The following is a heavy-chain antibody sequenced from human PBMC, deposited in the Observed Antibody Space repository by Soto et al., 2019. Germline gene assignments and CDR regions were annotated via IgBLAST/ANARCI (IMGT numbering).Heavy chain of an antibody. V-gene: IGHV3-48*03. CDR2: ISGSGDTI. Sequence: PGGSLRLSCAASGFTFSSYEMNWVRQAPGKGLEWLSYISGSGDTIYYADSVKGRFTISRDNAKNSLYLQMNSLRADDTAVYYCAIAVLSATGFGWFLTSCPAPLFSVS. J-gene: IGHJ5*02. CDR1: GFTFSSYE. D-gene: IGHD2-2*01. CDR3: AIAVLSATGFGWFLT.